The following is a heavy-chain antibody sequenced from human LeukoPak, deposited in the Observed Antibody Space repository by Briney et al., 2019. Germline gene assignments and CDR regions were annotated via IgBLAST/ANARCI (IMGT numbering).Heavy chain of an antibody. CDR1: GXTFRNYA. CDR2: VSNNGGST. V-gene: IGHV3-64*04. CDR3: ARDRNSGYHLGH. Sequence: GGSLRLSCSASGXTFRNYAMHWVRQAPGKGLEDVSTVSNNGGSTYYADSVKGRFTISRDNSKNTLYLQMNSLRAEDTAVYYCARDRNSGYHLGHWGQGILVTVSS. D-gene: IGHD3-22*01. J-gene: IGHJ4*02.